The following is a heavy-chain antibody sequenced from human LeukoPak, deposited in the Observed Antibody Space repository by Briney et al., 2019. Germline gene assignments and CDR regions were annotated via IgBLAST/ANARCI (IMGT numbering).Heavy chain of an antibody. V-gene: IGHV2-5*01. D-gene: IGHD6-19*01. CDR3: AHTLGAGWYPPFDY. CDR1: GFSLSTHTQG. J-gene: IGHJ4*02. Sequence: SGPTLVNPTQTLTLTCTFSGFSLSTHTQGVGWIRQPPGKALEWLAVIYWNDDKRYSLSLKSRLTIIKDTSKNQVVLTMTNMDPVDTATYFCAHTLGAGWYPPFDYWGQGTLVAVSS. CDR2: IYWNDDK.